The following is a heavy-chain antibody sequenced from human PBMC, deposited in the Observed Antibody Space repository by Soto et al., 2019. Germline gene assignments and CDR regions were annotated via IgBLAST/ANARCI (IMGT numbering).Heavy chain of an antibody. CDR1: GFTFSSYG. CDR3: AKDRRAGGNYGFYSDF. Sequence: GGSLRLSCAASGFTFSSYGMTWVRQAPGKGLEWVSFSSATGAGTYYADSVKGRFTISRDNSKNTLYLQMTSLRADDTAVYYCAKDRRAGGNYGFYSDFWGQGALVTAPQ. D-gene: IGHD1-7*01. J-gene: IGHJ4*02. V-gene: IGHV3-23*01. CDR2: SSATGAGT.